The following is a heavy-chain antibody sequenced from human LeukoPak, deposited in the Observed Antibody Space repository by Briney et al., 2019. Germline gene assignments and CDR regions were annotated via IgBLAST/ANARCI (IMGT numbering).Heavy chain of an antibody. CDR1: GGSFSGYY. D-gene: IGHD1-26*01. CDR2: INHSGST. V-gene: IGHV4-34*01. J-gene: IGHJ4*02. CDR3: ARVRGGSYTPDFDY. Sequence: PSETLSLTCAVYGGSFSGYYWRWIRQPPGKGLEWIGEINHSGSTNYNPSLQSRVTISVDTSKNQFSLKLSSVTAADTAVYYCARVRGGSYTPDFDYWGQGTLVTVSS.